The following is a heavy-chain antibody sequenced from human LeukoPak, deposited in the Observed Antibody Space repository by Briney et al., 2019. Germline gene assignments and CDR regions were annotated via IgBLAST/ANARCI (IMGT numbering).Heavy chain of an antibody. CDR3: ILGDDYSNYYYYGMDV. V-gene: IGHV3-30*03. CDR1: GFTFSSYG. CDR2: ISYDGSNK. D-gene: IGHD4-11*01. J-gene: IGHJ6*02. Sequence: GGSLRLSCAASGFTFSSYGMHWVRQAPGKGLEWVAVISYDGSNKYYADSVKGRFTISRDNSKNTLYLQMNSLRAEDTAVYCAILGDDYSNYYYYGMDVWGQGTTVTVSS.